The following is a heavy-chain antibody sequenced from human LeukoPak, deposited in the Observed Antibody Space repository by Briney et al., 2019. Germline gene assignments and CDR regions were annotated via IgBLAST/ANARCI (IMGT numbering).Heavy chain of an antibody. CDR2: IHPGDSDT. J-gene: IGHJ3*02. D-gene: IGHD2-21*02. CDR3: ATSQRVVTRGIFDI. Sequence: PGEPLNISCKGSGYSFISYWFAWVRQMPGKGLEWMGIIHPGDSDTRYSPSFQGQVTISVDRSISTAYLQWSSLKASDTAMYYCATSQRVVTRGIFDIWGQGTMVTVSS. V-gene: IGHV5-51*01. CDR1: GYSFISYW.